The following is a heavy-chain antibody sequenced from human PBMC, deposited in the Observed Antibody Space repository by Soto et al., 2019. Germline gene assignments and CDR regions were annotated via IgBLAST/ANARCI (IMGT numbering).Heavy chain of an antibody. V-gene: IGHV1-58*02. Sequence: ASVKVSCKASGFTFTSSAMQCVRQARGQRLEWIGWIVVGSGNTNYAQKFQERVSITRDMSTRTAYMELSSLRSEDTAVYYCAAGVTYDGNFAIWVQGTMVTVSS. CDR1: GFTFTSSA. D-gene: IGHD5-12*01. CDR3: AAGVTYDGNFAI. CDR2: IVVGSGNT. J-gene: IGHJ3*02.